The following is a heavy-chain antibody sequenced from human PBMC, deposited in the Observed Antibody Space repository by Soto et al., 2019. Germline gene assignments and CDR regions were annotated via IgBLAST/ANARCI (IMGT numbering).Heavy chain of an antibody. CDR3: ARMVDIWGSYRRDYYFDY. V-gene: IGHV4-4*02. D-gene: IGHD3-16*02. J-gene: IGHJ4*02. Sequence: QVQLQESGPGLVKPSGTLSLTCAVSSGSISSSNWWSWVRQPPGKGLEWIGEIYHSGSTNYNPSLTSRVTISVAKPKNRFSLRLSSVTAADTAVYYCARMVDIWGSYRRDYYFDYWGQGTLVTVSS. CDR1: SGSISSSNW. CDR2: IYHSGST.